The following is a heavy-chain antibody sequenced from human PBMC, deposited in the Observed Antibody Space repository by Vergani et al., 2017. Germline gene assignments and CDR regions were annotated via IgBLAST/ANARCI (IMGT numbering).Heavy chain of an antibody. CDR2: FDPEDGET. D-gene: IGHD3-3*01. J-gene: IGHJ3*02. V-gene: IGHV1-24*01. Sequence: QVQLVQSGAEVKKPGASVKVSCKVSGYTLTELSMHWVRQAPGKGLEWMGGFDPEDGETIYAQKFQGRVTMTEDTSTDSAYMELSSLRSEDTAVNYCATGGVLRGRKGRDAFDIWGQGTMVTVSS. CDR3: ATGGVLRGRKGRDAFDI. CDR1: GYTLTELS.